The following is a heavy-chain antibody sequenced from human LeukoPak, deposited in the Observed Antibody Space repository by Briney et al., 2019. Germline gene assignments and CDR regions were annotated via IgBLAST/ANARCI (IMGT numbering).Heavy chain of an antibody. V-gene: IGHV3-74*01. CDR1: GFTFSSYW. J-gene: IGHJ6*03. D-gene: IGHD3-22*01. CDR2: INSDGGST. CDR3: ARVKEHHYDSSTSSYYYYMDV. Sequence: PGGSLRLSCAASGFTFSSYWMHWVRHAPGKGLVWVSRINSDGGSTNYADSVKGRFTISRDNAKNTLYLQMNSLRAEDTAVYYCARVKEHHYDSSTSSYYYYMDVGGKGTTVTISS.